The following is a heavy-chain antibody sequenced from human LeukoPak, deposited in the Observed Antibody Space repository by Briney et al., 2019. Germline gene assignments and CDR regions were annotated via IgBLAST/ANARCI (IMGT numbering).Heavy chain of an antibody. CDR3: AGGLATTTWTIAMTGLDH. V-gene: IGHV1-8*01. CDR2: MNPINGNT. Sequence: ASVKVSCKSSGYTFTSYDINWVRQAPGQGLEWMGWMNPINGNTGYAQKFQGRVTMTRDTSISTAYMELSSLSSEDTAVYYCAGGLATTTWTIAMTGLDHWGPGTLVTVSS. D-gene: IGHD3-9*01. CDR1: GYTFTSYD. J-gene: IGHJ4*02.